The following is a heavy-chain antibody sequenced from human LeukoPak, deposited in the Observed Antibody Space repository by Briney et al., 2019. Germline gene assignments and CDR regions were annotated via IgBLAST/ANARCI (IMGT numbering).Heavy chain of an antibody. CDR3: AIRAITMVRGASMDV. CDR1: GGTFSSYA. Sequence: SVKVSCKASGGTFSSYAISWVGQAPGQGLEWMGGIIPIFGTANYAQKFQGRVTITADESTSTAYMELSSLRSEDTAVYYCAIRAITMVRGASMDVWGQGTTVTVSS. V-gene: IGHV1-69*13. J-gene: IGHJ6*02. CDR2: IIPIFGTA. D-gene: IGHD3-10*01.